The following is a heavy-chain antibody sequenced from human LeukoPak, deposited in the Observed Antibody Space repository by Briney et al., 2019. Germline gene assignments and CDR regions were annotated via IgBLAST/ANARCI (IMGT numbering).Heavy chain of an antibody. CDR2: INPNSGGT. Sequence: ASVKVSCKASGYTFTGYYMHWVRQAPGQGLEWMGWINPNSGGTNYAQKFQGRVTMTRDTSISTAYMELSRLRSDDTVVYYCARGDYYDSSGYLDAFDIWGQGTMVTVSS. V-gene: IGHV1-2*02. J-gene: IGHJ3*02. D-gene: IGHD3-22*01. CDR3: ARGDYYDSSGYLDAFDI. CDR1: GYTFTGYY.